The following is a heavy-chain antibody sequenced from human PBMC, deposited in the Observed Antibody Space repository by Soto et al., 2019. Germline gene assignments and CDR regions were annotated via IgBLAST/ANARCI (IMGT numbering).Heavy chain of an antibody. CDR2: SSSGGTI. Sequence: GGSLRLSCAASGFTVSSNFMSWVRQAPGKGLEWASVSSSGGTIYYADSVKGRFAISRDNAKNTLYLQMNSLRAEDTAVYYCAKDGQGGYYPRYHFYGMDVWGQGTTVTVSS. J-gene: IGHJ6*02. D-gene: IGHD3-3*01. CDR1: GFTVSSNF. CDR3: AKDGQGGYYPRYHFYGMDV. V-gene: IGHV3-53*01.